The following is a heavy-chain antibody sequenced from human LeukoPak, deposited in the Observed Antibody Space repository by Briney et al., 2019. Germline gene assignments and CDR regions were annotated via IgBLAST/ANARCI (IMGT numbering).Heavy chain of an antibody. Sequence: GGSLRLSCAASGFTFSSYGMHWVRQAPGKGLEWVAFIRYDGRNKYYADSVKGRFTISRDNSKNTLYLQMNSLRAEDTAVYYCAKELLWFGELGPGFDYWGQGTLVTVSS. CDR2: IRYDGRNK. CDR3: AKELLWFGELGPGFDY. J-gene: IGHJ4*02. D-gene: IGHD3-10*01. V-gene: IGHV3-30*02. CDR1: GFTFSSYG.